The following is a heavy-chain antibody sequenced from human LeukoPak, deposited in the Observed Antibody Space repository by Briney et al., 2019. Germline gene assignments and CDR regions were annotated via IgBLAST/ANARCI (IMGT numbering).Heavy chain of an antibody. CDR2: IYYSGST. CDR1: GGSISSYY. D-gene: IGHD3-3*01. Sequence: SETLSLTCTVSGGSISSYYWSWIRQPPGKGLEWIGYIYYSGSTNYNPSLKSRVTISVDTSKNQFSLKLSSVTAADTAVYYCARGGVTIFGVATPTNWFDPWGQGTLVTVSS. V-gene: IGHV4-59*01. CDR3: ARGGVTIFGVATPTNWFDP. J-gene: IGHJ5*02.